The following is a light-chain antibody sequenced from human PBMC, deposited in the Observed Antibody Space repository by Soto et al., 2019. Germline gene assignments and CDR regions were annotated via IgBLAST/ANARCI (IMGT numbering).Light chain of an antibody. CDR1: QGISNY. Sequence: DIQMTQSPSSLSASVGDRVTITCRASQGISNYLTWYQQKPGKVPRLLISAATTLQRGVPSRFSGSGSGADFTLTISSLLPEDVATYYCQKYNSSLFTFGPGTKVDI. CDR3: QKYNSSLFT. CDR2: AAT. J-gene: IGKJ3*01. V-gene: IGKV1-27*01.